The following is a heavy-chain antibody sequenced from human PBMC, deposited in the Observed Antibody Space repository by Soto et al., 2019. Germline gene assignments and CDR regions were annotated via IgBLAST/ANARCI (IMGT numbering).Heavy chain of an antibody. Sequence: SETLSLTCTVSGGSISSYYWSWIRQPPGKGLEWIGYIYYSGSTNYNPSLKSRVTISVDTAKTQFSLKLSSVTAADTAVYYCARHPTYCSSTSCYGGWFDPWGQGTLVTVSS. CDR2: IYYSGST. V-gene: IGHV4-59*08. J-gene: IGHJ5*02. CDR1: GGSISSYY. CDR3: ARHPTYCSSTSCYGGWFDP. D-gene: IGHD2-2*01.